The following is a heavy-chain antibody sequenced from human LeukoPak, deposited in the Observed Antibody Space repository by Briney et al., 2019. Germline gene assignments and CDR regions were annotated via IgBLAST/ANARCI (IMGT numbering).Heavy chain of an antibody. CDR1: GGSISSGGYY. CDR2: IYNSGST. Sequence: SETLSLTCTVSGGSISSGGYYWSWIRQHPGKGLEWIGYIYNSGSTDYNPSLKSRVTISADTSKNQFSLKLSSVTAADTAMYYCARGQRGSLHWFDPWGQGTLVTVSS. D-gene: IGHD2-15*01. CDR3: ARGQRGSLHWFDP. J-gene: IGHJ5*02. V-gene: IGHV4-31*03.